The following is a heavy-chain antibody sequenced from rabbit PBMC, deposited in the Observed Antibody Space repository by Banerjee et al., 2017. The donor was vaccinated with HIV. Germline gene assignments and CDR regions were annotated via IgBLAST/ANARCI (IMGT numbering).Heavy chain of an antibody. CDR1: GFTLSSYW. Sequence: QEQLEESGGDLVKPEGSLTLTCTASGFTLSSYWMCWVRQAPGKGLEWIACINTNSGNTVYASWAKGPFTISKTSSTTVTLQMTSLTAADTATYFCARDLAGVIGWNFNLWGPGTLVTV. CDR3: ARDLAGVIGWNFNL. V-gene: IGHV1S45*01. CDR2: INTNSGNT. D-gene: IGHD4-1*01. J-gene: IGHJ4*01.